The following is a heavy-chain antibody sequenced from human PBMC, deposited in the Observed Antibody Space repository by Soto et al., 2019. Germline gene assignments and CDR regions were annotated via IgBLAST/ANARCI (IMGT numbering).Heavy chain of an antibody. CDR2: VYYRGRS. CDR1: GGSVTNSSYY. D-gene: IGHD4-17*01. J-gene: IGHJ4*02. Sequence: SETLSLTCTVSGGSVTNSSYYWCWIRQSPGKGLEWIGSVYYRGRSYSKSSVKSRVTISVDTSKNRFSLSLNSVTASDTAVYFCVSQRTTVPTQAYFDYWGPGALVTVSS. CDR3: VSQRTTVPTQAYFDY. V-gene: IGHV4-39*01.